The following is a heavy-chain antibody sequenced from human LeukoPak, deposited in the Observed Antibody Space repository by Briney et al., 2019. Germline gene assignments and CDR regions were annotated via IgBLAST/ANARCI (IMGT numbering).Heavy chain of an antibody. V-gene: IGHV6-1*01. D-gene: IGHD4-17*01. CDR3: ARTSGAFTVTDAFDI. Sequence: SQTLSLTCAIYGDSVSSKSAAWNWIRQSPSRGLEWLGRTYYRSKWYSDYAISLKSRISINPDTSKNQFSLHLNSVTPEDTAVYHCARTSGAFTVTDAFDIWGQGTMVTVSS. CDR1: GDSVSSKSAA. J-gene: IGHJ3*02. CDR2: TYYRSKWYS.